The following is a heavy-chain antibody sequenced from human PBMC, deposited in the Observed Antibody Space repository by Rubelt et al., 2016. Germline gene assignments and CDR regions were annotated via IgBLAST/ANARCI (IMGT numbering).Heavy chain of an antibody. CDR1: GGSISSSSYY. Sequence: QLQLQESGPGLVKPAETLSLTCTVSGGSISSSSYYWGWLRQPPGKGLEWIGSIYYSGSTYYNPSLKSRVTISVDTSKNQFSLKLRFVTAEDTAVHYCARLLRSYWYFDLWGRGTLVTVSS. CDR3: ARLLRSYWYFDL. V-gene: IGHV4-39*01. J-gene: IGHJ2*01. CDR2: IYYSGST.